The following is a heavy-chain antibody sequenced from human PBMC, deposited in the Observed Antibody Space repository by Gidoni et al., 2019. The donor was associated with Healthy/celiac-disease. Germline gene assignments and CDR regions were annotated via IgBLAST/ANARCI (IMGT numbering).Heavy chain of an antibody. CDR2: ISSSSSYI. V-gene: IGHV3-21*01. CDR1: GFTFSSYS. D-gene: IGHD2-2*01. J-gene: IGHJ6*02. Sequence: EVQLVESGGGLVKPGGSLRLSCAASGFTFSSYSMNWVRQAPGKGLEWVSSISSSSSYIYYADSVKGRFTISRDNAKNSLYLQMNSLRAEDTAVYYCARDPPDIVVVPAATISYYYYYGMDVWGQGTTVTVSS. CDR3: ARDPPDIVVVPAATISYYYYYGMDV.